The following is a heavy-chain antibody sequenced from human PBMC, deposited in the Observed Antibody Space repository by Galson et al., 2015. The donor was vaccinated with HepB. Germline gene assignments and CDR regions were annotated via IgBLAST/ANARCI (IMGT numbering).Heavy chain of an antibody. CDR1: GSSFTSYW. J-gene: IGHJ6*03. V-gene: IGHV5-10-1*01. CDR2: IDPSDSYT. D-gene: IGHD6-6*01. CDR3: ARGVEYSSSAVDYYYYMDV. Sequence: QSGAEVKKPGESLRISCKGSGSSFTSYWISWVRQMPGKGLEWMGRIDPSDSYTNYSPSFQGHVTISADKAISNAYLQWSSLKASDTAMYYCARGVEYSSSAVDYYYYMDVWGKGTTVTVSS.